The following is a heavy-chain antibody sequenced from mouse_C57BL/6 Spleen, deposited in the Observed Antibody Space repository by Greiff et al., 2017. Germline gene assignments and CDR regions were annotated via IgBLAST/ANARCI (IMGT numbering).Heavy chain of an antibody. CDR3: ARGATVVATDY. D-gene: IGHD1-1*01. Sequence: EVQLQQSGPELVKPGASVKISCKASGYTFTDYYMNWVKQSHGKSLEWIGDINPNNGGTSYNQKFKGKATLTVYKSTSTAYMELRSLTSEDSAVYYCARGATVVATDYWGKGTTLTVSS. V-gene: IGHV1-26*01. CDR1: GYTFTDYY. J-gene: IGHJ2*01. CDR2: INPNNGGT.